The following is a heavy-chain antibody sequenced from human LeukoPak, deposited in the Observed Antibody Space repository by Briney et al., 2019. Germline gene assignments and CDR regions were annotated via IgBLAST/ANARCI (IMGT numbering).Heavy chain of an antibody. CDR1: DGSISYYY. Sequence: SETLSLTCTVSDGSISYYYWSWLRQPAGKGLEWIGRIYVGGSTNYGPSLKSRVSMSLDKSKNQLSLKLISVSAADTAVYYCARWHMNSQDVWGRGTAVTVS. J-gene: IGHJ6*02. D-gene: IGHD4-23*01. V-gene: IGHV4-4*07. CDR2: IYVGGST. CDR3: ARWHMNSQDV.